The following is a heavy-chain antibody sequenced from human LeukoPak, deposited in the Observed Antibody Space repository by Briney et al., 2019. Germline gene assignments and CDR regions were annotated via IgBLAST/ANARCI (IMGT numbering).Heavy chain of an antibody. CDR1: GFTVSSNY. CDR3: AKYYYDSSGYYPYYYYYMDV. CDR2: IYSGGST. Sequence: GGSLRLSCAASGFTVSSNYMSWVRQAPGKGLEWVSVIYSGGSTYYADPVKGRFTISRDNSKNTLYLQMNSLRAEDTAVYYCAKYYYDSSGYYPYYYYYMDVWGKGTTVTVSS. V-gene: IGHV3-66*02. D-gene: IGHD3-22*01. J-gene: IGHJ6*03.